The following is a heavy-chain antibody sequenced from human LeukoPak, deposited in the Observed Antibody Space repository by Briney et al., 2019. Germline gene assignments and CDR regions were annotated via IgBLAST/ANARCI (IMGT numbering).Heavy chain of an antibody. D-gene: IGHD3-9*01. Sequence: ASVKVSCKASGYTFTSYGISWVRQAPGQGLEWMGWISAYNGNTNYAQKLQGRVTMTTDTSTSTAYMELRSLRSDDTAVYYCAREGPDYDILTGYYGNTGYYYGMDVWGQGTTVTVSS. CDR2: ISAYNGNT. V-gene: IGHV1-18*01. CDR1: GYTFTSYG. CDR3: AREGPDYDILTGYYGNTGYYYGMDV. J-gene: IGHJ6*02.